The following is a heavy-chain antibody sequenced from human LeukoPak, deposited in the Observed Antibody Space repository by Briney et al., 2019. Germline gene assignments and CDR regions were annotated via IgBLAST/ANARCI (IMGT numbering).Heavy chain of an antibody. J-gene: IGHJ6*02. D-gene: IGHD1-26*01. CDR3: AGHGVVGATPNTRAYYYYYYGMDV. CDR1: GYSFTSYW. V-gene: IGHV5-51*01. CDR2: IYPGDSDT. Sequence: GESLKISCKGSGYSFTSYWIGWVRQMPGKGLEWMGIIYPGDSDTRYSPSFQGQVTISADKSISTAYLQWSSLKASDTAMYYCAGHGVVGATPNTRAYYYYYYGMDVWGQGTTVTVSS.